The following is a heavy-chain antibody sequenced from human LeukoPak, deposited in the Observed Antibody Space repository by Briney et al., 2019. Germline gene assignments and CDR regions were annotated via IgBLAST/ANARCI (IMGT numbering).Heavy chain of an antibody. CDR1: GFTFSSYS. J-gene: IGHJ4*02. V-gene: IGHV3-21*01. D-gene: IGHD2-15*01. CDR3: ARDLGYCSGGSCYGGLYFDY. CDR2: ISSSSSYI. Sequence: PGGSLRLSCAASGFTFSSYSMNWVRQAPGKGLEWVSSISSSSSYIYYADSVKGRFTISRDNAKNSLYLQMNSLRAEDTAVYYCARDLGYCSGGSCYGGLYFDYWGQGTLVTVSS.